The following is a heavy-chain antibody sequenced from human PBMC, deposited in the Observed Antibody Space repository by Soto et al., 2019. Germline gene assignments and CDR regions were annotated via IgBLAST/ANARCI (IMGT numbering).Heavy chain of an antibody. CDR3: TSSPIFGVVTPLGMDV. CDR1: GFTFSGSA. J-gene: IGHJ6*02. Sequence: GGSLRLSCAASGFTFSGSAMHWVRQASGKGLEWVGRIRSKANSYATAYAASVKGRFTISRDDSKNTAYLQMNSLKTEDTAVYYCTSSPIFGVVTPLGMDVWGQGTTVTVSS. CDR2: IRSKANSYAT. D-gene: IGHD3-3*01. V-gene: IGHV3-73*01.